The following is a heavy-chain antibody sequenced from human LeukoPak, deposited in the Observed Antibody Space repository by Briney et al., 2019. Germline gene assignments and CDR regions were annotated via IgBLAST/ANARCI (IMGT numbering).Heavy chain of an antibody. V-gene: IGHV3-30*02. CDR3: AKVGGGRKRNGDYYYGMDV. D-gene: IGHD2-15*01. Sequence: GGSLRLSCAASGFTFSSYGMHWVRQAPGKGLECVAFIRYDGSNKYYADSVKGRFTISRDNSKNTLYLQMNSLRAEDTAVYYCAKVGGGRKRNGDYYYGMDVWGQGTTVTVSS. CDR2: IRYDGSNK. CDR1: GFTFSSYG. J-gene: IGHJ6*02.